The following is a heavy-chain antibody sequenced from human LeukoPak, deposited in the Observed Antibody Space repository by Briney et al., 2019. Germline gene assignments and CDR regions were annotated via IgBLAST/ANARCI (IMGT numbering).Heavy chain of an antibody. CDR1: GFTFSSYS. CDR3: ARDLEYPPYFDY. V-gene: IGHV3-21*01. D-gene: IGHD3-3*01. CDR2: ISSSSGYI. Sequence: GGSLRLSCAASGFTFSSYSMNWVRQAPGKGLEWVSSISSSSGYIYYADSVKGRFTISRDNAKNSLYLQMNSLRAEDTAVYYCARDLEYPPYFDYWGQGTLVTVSS. J-gene: IGHJ4*02.